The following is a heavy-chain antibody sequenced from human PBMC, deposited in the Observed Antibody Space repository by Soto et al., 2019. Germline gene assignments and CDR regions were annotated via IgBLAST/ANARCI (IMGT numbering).Heavy chain of an antibody. V-gene: IGHV1-18*01. CDR1: GYTFTSYG. Sequence: ASVKVSCKASGYTFTSYGISWVRQAPGQGLEWMGWISAYNGNTNYAQKLQGRVTITTDTSTSTAYMELRSLRSDDTAVYFCARDWRSSSWYRFDPWGQGTLVTVSS. J-gene: IGHJ5*02. CDR3: ARDWRSSSWYRFDP. D-gene: IGHD6-13*01. CDR2: ISAYNGNT.